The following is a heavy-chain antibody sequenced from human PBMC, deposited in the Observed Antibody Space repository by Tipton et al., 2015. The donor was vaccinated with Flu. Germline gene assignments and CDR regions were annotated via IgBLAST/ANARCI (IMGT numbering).Heavy chain of an antibody. V-gene: IGHV4-39*07. CDR1: GGSISSSSYY. D-gene: IGHD3-22*01. J-gene: IGHJ4*02. Sequence: TLSLTCTVSGGSISSSSYYWGWIRQPPGKGLEWIGSIYYSGSTYYNPSLKSRVTISVDTSKNQFSLKLSSVTAADTALYYCARDGGVVSGYYYDSSGLNYWGQGTLVPVSS. CDR3: ARDGGVVSGYYYDSSGLNY. CDR2: IYYSGST.